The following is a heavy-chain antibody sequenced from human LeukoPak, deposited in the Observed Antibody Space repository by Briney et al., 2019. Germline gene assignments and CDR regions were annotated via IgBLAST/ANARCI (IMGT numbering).Heavy chain of an antibody. J-gene: IGHJ4*02. CDR2: IASSGRTR. Sequence: SGGSLRLSCAVSGFPFSFFEINWVRQAPGKGLEWVSNIASSGRTRYYADSVKGRFSISRDNAKNSLDLQMNTLRVEDTGVYYCALLAVASDFDYWGQGALVTVSS. D-gene: IGHD6-19*01. V-gene: IGHV3-48*03. CDR1: GFPFSFFE. CDR3: ALLAVASDFDY.